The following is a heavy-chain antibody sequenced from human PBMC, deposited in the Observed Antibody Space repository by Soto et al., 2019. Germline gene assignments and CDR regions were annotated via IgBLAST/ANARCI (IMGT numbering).Heavy chain of an antibody. Sequence: SETLSLTCTVSGDSISSDYYHWTWIRQSPGKGLEWIGYIHHSGSILYNPSLKSRVTISVDTSKNQFSLNLSSVTAADTAVYYCARVNDILTGYSSRARYYYMDVWGKGTTVTVSS. CDR1: GDSISSDYYH. V-gene: IGHV4-30-4*08. CDR3: ARVNDILTGYSSRARYYYMDV. J-gene: IGHJ6*03. CDR2: IHHSGSI. D-gene: IGHD3-9*01.